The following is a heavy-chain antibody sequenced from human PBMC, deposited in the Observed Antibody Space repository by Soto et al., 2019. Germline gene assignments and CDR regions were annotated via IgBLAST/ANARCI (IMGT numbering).Heavy chain of an antibody. J-gene: IGHJ4*02. D-gene: IGHD4-17*01. CDR1: GFTFIGDG. Sequence: WGSLRLSCAASGFTFIGDGMTCARTAPGKGLEWVSLITDNGGSTYYADSVKGRFTISRDNTKNTLFLQMNSLRAEDTAVYYCAKERATTTAFDYWGQGALVTVSS. CDR3: AKERATTTAFDY. CDR2: ITDNGGST. V-gene: IGHV3-23*01.